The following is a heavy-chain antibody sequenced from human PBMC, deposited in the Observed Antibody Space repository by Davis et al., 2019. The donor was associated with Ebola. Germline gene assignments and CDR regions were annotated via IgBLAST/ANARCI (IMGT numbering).Heavy chain of an antibody. CDR2: TFSDDDR. CDR1: GFSLSTSGMG. CDR3: TRLAYTNGWFYFDY. J-gene: IGHJ4*02. V-gene: IGHV2-5*02. D-gene: IGHD2-8*01. Sequence: SGPTLVTPTQTLTLTCTFSGFSLSTSGMGVRWIRQPPGKALECLGFTFSDDDRRYSPSLKSRLTITEDTSKNQVVLTMSNMDPAATATYYCTRLAYTNGWFYFDYWGQGSLVTVSS.